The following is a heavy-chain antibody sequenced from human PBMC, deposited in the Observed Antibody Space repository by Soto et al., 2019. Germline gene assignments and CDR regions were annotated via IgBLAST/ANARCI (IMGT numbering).Heavy chain of an antibody. J-gene: IGHJ4*02. CDR1: GYTFTSYG. CDR3: ATFWGHPAAIDSGDY. CDR2: ISAYNGNT. D-gene: IGHD2-2*01. Sequence: QVQLVQSGAEVKKPGASVKVSCKASGYTFTSYGISWVRQAPGQGLEWMGWISAYNGNTNYAQKLQGRVTMTTDTSTSTDYMELRSLRSDDTAVYYCATFWGHPAAIDSGDYWGQGTLVTVSS. V-gene: IGHV1-18*01.